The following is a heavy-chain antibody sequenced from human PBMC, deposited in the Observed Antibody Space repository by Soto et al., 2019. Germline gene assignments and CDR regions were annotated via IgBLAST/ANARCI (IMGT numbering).Heavy chain of an antibody. CDR2: LRYSGRT. V-gene: IGHV4-39*01. CDR1: GGSVSTGSHY. Sequence: QLQLQESGPGLVKPSETLSLTCTVSGGSVSTGSHYWGWIRQPPGKGLECIGTLRYSGRTFYNPSLQSRVTMSVDTSKNQFSLKLNSVTAADTAVYYCARQLIEGYSYGFVDYWGQGTVVTVSS. CDR3: ARQLIEGYSYGFVDY. D-gene: IGHD5-18*01. J-gene: IGHJ4*02.